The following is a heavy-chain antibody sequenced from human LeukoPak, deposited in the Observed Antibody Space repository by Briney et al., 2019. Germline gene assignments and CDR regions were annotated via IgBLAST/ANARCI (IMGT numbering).Heavy chain of an antibody. J-gene: IGHJ6*02. D-gene: IGHD4-17*01. V-gene: IGHV4-39*01. Sequence: SETLSLTCTVSGGSISSSSYYWGWIRQPPGKGLEWIGSIYYSGSTYYNPSLKSRVTISVDTSKNQFSLKLSSVTAADTAVYYCARVASTTVTTWGIRYYYYGMDVWGQGTTVTVSS. CDR1: GGSISSSSYY. CDR3: ARVASTTVTTWGIRYYYYGMDV. CDR2: IYYSGST.